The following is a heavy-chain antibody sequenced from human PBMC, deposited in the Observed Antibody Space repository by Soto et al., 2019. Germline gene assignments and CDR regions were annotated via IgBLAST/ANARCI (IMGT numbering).Heavy chain of an antibody. Sequence: KQSQTLSLTCAISGDSVSSNSAAWNWIRQSPSRGLEWLGRTYYRSKWYNDYAVSVKSRITINPDTSKNQFSLQLNSVTPEDTAVYYCAREEHNWNHLPTDYYYYYMDVWGKGTTVTVSS. V-gene: IGHV6-1*01. CDR3: AREEHNWNHLPTDYYYYYMDV. D-gene: IGHD1-20*01. CDR1: GDSVSSNSAA. CDR2: TYYRSKWYN. J-gene: IGHJ6*03.